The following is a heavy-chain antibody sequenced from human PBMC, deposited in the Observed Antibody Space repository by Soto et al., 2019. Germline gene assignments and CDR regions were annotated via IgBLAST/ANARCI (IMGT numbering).Heavy chain of an antibody. J-gene: IGHJ4*02. Sequence: QVQLQESGPGLVKPSQTLSLTCTVSGGSISSGDYYWSWIRQPPGKGLGWIGYIYYSGSTYYNPPLKSRVTISVATSKNQFSLKLSSVTAADTAVYYCASNSYGHTFYDYWGQGTLVTVSS. D-gene: IGHD5-18*01. CDR1: GGSISSGDYY. CDR3: ASNSYGHTFYDY. V-gene: IGHV4-30-4*01. CDR2: IYYSGST.